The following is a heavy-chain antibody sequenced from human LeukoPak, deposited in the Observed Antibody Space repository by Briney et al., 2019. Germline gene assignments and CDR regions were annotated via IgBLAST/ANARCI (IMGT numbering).Heavy chain of an antibody. D-gene: IGHD3-3*01. CDR3: ARAKTIFGVVNWFDP. CDR2: IYYSGST. J-gene: IGHJ5*02. Sequence: PSETLSLTCTVSGGSISSYYWSWIRQPPGKGLEWIGYIYYSGSTNYNPSLKSRVTISVYTSKNQFSLKLSSVTAADTAVYYCARAKTIFGVVNWFDPWGQGTLVTVSS. CDR1: GGSISSYY. V-gene: IGHV4-59*01.